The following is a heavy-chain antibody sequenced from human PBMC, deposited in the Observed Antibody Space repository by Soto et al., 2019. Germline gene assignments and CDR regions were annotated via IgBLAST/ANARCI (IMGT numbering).Heavy chain of an antibody. CDR1: GFTFSSYA. V-gene: IGHV3-30-3*01. Sequence: GGSLRLSCAASGFTFSSYAMSWVRQAPGKGLEWVAVISYDGSNKYYADSVKGRFTISRDNSKNTLYLQMNSLRAEDTAVYYCARDQSFSSGYSYGYISGGYYYYYGMDVWGQGTTVTVSS. J-gene: IGHJ6*02. D-gene: IGHD5-18*01. CDR2: ISYDGSNK. CDR3: ARDQSFSSGYSYGYISGGYYYYYGMDV.